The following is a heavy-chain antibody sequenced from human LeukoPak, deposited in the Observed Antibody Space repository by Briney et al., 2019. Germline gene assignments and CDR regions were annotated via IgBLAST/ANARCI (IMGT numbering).Heavy chain of an antibody. V-gene: IGHV4-59*08. CDR3: ARHSQHSRDLGPARNFDY. CDR2: ISYSGGT. J-gene: IGHJ4*02. D-gene: IGHD7-27*01. CDR1: GGSISSYY. Sequence: SETLSLTCTVSGGSISSYYWSWIRQPPGKGLEWIGYISYSGGTNYNPSLNSRVTISVDTSRNLFSLRLTSVTAADTAVYYCARHSQHSRDLGPARNFDYWGQGTLVTVSS.